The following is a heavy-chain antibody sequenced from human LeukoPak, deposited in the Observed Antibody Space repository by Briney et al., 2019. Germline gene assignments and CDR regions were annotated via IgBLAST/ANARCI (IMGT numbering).Heavy chain of an antibody. CDR2: IYSAGSGGST. Sequence: GGSLRLSCAASGFSVSSNYMSWVRQAPGKGLEWVSVIYSAGSGGSTYYADSVKGRFTISRDNSKNSLYLQMNSLRAEDTAVYYCARDGKLERPDYWGQGTLVTVSS. CDR1: GFSVSSNY. D-gene: IGHD1-1*01. CDR3: ARDGKLERPDY. V-gene: IGHV3-53*01. J-gene: IGHJ4*02.